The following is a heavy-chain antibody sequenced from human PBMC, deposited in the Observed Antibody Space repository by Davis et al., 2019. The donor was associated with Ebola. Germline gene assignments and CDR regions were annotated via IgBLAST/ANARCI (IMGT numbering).Heavy chain of an antibody. Sequence: GESLKISCKGFGYTFTKYWIGWVRQLPGKGLEWLGIIYPGDSNVKYSPSFEGQVTISVDKSINTAYLQWSSLKASDTGVYYCARQMGGLTSAWGQGTTVTVSS. V-gene: IGHV5-51*01. CDR2: IYPGDSNV. CDR3: ARQMGGLTSA. J-gene: IGHJ6*02. CDR1: GYTFTKYW. D-gene: IGHD2-8*01.